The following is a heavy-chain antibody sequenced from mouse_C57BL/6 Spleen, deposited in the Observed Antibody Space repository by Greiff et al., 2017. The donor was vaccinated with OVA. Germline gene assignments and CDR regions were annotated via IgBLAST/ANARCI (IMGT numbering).Heavy chain of an antibody. CDR3: TRTWILYAMDY. J-gene: IGHJ4*01. CDR2: IDPETGGT. CDR1: GYTFTDYE. Sequence: VKLMESGAELVRPGASVTLSCKASGYTFTDYEMHWVKQTPVHGLEWIGAIDPETGGTAYNQKFKGKAILTADKSSSTAYMELRSLTSEDSAVYYCTRTWILYAMDYWGQGTSVTVSS. V-gene: IGHV1-15*01.